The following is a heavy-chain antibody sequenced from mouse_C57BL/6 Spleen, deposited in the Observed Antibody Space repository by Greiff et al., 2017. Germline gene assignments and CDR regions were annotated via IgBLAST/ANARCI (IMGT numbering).Heavy chain of an antibody. CDR3: ARYDGYQYYFDY. J-gene: IGHJ2*01. Sequence: VQLQQSGAELVRPGASVKLSCKASGYTFTDYYITWVKQMPGQGLEWIARIYPGSGNTYDNEKFKGNATLTAETSSSTAYMQLSSLTSEDSAVYFCARYDGYQYYFDYWGQGTTLTVSS. D-gene: IGHD2-3*01. CDR2: IYPGSGNT. CDR1: GYTFTDYY. V-gene: IGHV1-76*01.